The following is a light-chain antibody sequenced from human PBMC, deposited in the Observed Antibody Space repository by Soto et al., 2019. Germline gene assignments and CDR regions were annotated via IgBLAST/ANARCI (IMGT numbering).Light chain of an antibody. CDR1: QSISDY. CDR2: DAS. CDR3: QQRSSWPPIT. J-gene: IGKJ5*01. V-gene: IGKV3-11*01. Sequence: EIVLTQSPATLSLSPGERATLSCRASQSISDYLAWYQQRPGQAPRLLISDASNRATGIPARFSGSGSGTDFTLTISSLETEDFAVYYCQQRSSWPPITFGQGTRLEIK.